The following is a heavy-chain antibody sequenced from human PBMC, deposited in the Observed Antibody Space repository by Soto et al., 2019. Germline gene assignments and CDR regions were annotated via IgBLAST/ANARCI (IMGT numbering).Heavy chain of an antibody. CDR3: ARAREYYYGMDG. CDR1: GYTFTSYD. CDR2: MNPNSGNT. J-gene: IGHJ6*02. Sequence: QVQLVQSGAEVKKPGASVKVSCKASGYTFTSYDINWVRQATGQGLEWMGWMNPNSGNTGYAQKFQGRFTMARNTSIITAYLELSSLRSEDTAVYYCARAREYYYGMDGWGQGTTVTVSS. V-gene: IGHV1-8*01.